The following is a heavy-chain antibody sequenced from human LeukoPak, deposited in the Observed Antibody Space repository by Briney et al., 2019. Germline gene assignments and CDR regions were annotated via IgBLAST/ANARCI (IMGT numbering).Heavy chain of an antibody. CDR1: RFTLDYSG. CDR2: INWNGGST. J-gene: IGHJ4*02. D-gene: IGHD2-2*01. V-gene: IGHV3-20*04. CDR3: AREGSPPAAIYVDY. Sequence: PTGALNLSCAAARFTLDYSGMSWVNQAPGKRPECVSGINWNGGSTGYADSVKGRLTISRDNAKNSLYLQMTSLRAEDTALYYCAREGSPPAAIYVDYWGQGTLVTVSS.